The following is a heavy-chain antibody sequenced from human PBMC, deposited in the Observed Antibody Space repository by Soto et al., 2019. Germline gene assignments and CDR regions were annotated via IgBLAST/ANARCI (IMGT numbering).Heavy chain of an antibody. V-gene: IGHV1-18*01. CDR1: GYIFTNYG. CDR3: ARQHSSGYPFDY. D-gene: IGHD3-22*01. CDR2: ISAYNGNT. Sequence: QGHLVQSGGEVRKPGASVKVSCKASGYIFTNYGISWVRQAPGQGLEWMGWISAYNGNTNYAQKRQGRVTVTTDTYTTTAYMELRSLTADDTAVYYCARQHSSGYPFDYWGQGTLVTVSS. J-gene: IGHJ4*02.